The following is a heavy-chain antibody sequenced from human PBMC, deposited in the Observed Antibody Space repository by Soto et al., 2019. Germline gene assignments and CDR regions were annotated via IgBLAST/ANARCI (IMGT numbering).Heavy chain of an antibody. CDR1: AGSVSSGSYY. V-gene: IGHV4-61*01. J-gene: IGHJ6*02. Sequence: SETLSLTCTVSAGSVSSGSYYCSWIRQPPGKGLEWIGYIYYSGSINYNPSLKSRVPISVDRAKNQFSLKLSSLRSEDTAVYYCASGRRGDILASRGMDVWGQGTTVTVSS. CDR3: ASGRRGDILASRGMDV. D-gene: IGHD3-9*01. CDR2: IYYSGSI.